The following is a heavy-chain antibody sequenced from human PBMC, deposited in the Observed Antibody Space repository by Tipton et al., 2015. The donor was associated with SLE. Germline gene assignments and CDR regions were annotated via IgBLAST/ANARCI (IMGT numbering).Heavy chain of an antibody. Sequence: QLVQSGAEVKKPGASVKVSCKASGYTFSTYDIDWVRQATGQGLEWMGWMNPKSGNTGYAQKFQGRVGMIRNNSISTAYMELSSLGSEDTAVYCCASGRGAVAGRENGFVPWGRGPLLTVS. CDR3: ASGRGAVAGRENGFVP. D-gene: IGHD6-19*01. CDR1: GYTFSTYD. CDR2: MNPKSGNT. J-gene: IGHJ5*02. V-gene: IGHV1-8*01.